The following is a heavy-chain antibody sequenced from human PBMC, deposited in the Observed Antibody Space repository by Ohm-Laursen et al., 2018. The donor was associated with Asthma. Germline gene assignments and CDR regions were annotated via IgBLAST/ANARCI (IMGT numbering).Heavy chain of an antibody. CDR1: GGSISSYY. CDR2: IYYSGST. J-gene: IGHJ5*02. D-gene: IGHD3-22*01. V-gene: IGHV4-59*01. CDR3: ARMADYYTLGWFDP. Sequence: TLSLTCTVSGGSISSYYWSWIRQPPGKGLEWIGYIYYSGSTNYNPSLKSRVTISVDTSKNQFSLKLSSVTAADTAVYYCARMADYYTLGWFDPWGQGTLVTVSS.